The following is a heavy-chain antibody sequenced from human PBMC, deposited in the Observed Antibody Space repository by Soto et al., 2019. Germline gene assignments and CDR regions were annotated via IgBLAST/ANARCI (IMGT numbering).Heavy chain of an antibody. J-gene: IGHJ4*02. D-gene: IGHD3-22*01. CDR2: ISYDGSNK. V-gene: IGHV3-30-3*01. CDR1: GFPFSSYA. Sequence: GGSLRLSCTASGFPFSSYAMHWVRQAPGKGLEWVAVISYDGSNKYYADSVKGRFTISRDNSKNTLYLQMNSLRAEDTAVYYCASTYDSSGYYSPVFDYWGQGTLVTVSS. CDR3: ASTYDSSGYYSPVFDY.